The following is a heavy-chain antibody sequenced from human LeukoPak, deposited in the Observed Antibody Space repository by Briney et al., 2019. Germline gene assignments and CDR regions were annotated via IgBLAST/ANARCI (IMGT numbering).Heavy chain of an antibody. J-gene: IGHJ6*03. CDR3: ARGLSSSWYGRVSSTFYYYYMDV. CDR1: GFTFSNYA. V-gene: IGHV3-23*01. D-gene: IGHD6-13*01. CDR2: ISGSGGST. Sequence: PGGSLRLSCAASGFTFSNYAVSWVRQAPGKGLEWVSAISGSGGSTYYADTVKGRFTISRDNSKNTLYLQMNSLRAEDTAVYYCARGLSSSWYGRVSSTFYYYYMDVWGKGTTVTVSS.